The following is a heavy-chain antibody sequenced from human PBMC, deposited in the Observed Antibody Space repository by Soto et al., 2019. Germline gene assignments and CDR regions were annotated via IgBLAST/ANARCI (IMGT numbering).Heavy chain of an antibody. CDR2: ISANGQGI. Sequence: GGSLRLSCAASGFTFSTYALSWVRQAPGKGLEWVSAISANGQGIYYADSVRGRFTISRDNSKNTIFLHMDSLRAEDTAVYYCAKDRNHPRDQFHYWGQGTLVTVSS. CDR3: AKDRNHPRDQFHY. D-gene: IGHD2-2*01. J-gene: IGHJ4*02. CDR1: GFTFSTYA. V-gene: IGHV3-23*01.